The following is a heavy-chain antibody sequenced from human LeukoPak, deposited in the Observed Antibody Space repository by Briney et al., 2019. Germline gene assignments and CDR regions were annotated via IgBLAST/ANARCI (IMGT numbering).Heavy chain of an antibody. CDR3: ARPGLEWLLYDAFDI. CDR2: ISHDGSTE. Sequence: GGSLRLSCAASGFTFSSYGMHWVRQAPGKGLEWVAVISHDGSTEYYADSVKGRFTISRDNSKNLLYLQMNSLRGDDTAVFYCARPGLEWLLYDAFDIWGQGTMVTVSS. CDR1: GFTFSSYG. J-gene: IGHJ3*02. D-gene: IGHD3-3*01. V-gene: IGHV3-30*03.